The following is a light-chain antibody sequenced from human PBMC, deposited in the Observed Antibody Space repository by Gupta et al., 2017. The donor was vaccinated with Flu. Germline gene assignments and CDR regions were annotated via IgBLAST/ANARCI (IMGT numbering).Light chain of an antibody. V-gene: IGKV1-39*01. Sequence: DIQMTQSPSSLSASVGDRVTITCRASQSVDIYLNWYQQKPGNAPNILIYKTSTLHSGVPSRFSDSGSGTDFTLTISSLQPEDFATYYCQQSYNIPRTFGQGTKVEI. J-gene: IGKJ1*01. CDR1: QSVDIY. CDR3: QQSYNIPRT. CDR2: KTS.